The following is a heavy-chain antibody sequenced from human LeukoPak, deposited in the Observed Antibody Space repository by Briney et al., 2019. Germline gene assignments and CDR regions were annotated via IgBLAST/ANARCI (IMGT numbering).Heavy chain of an antibody. CDR3: AKGSTSDRYGMDV. CDR1: GYTFTYRY. D-gene: IGHD2-2*01. Sequence: VASVKVSCKASGYTFTYRYLHWVRQAPGQALEWMGWITPFNGNTNYVQKFQDRVTITRDRSMSTAYMELSSLRSEDTAMYYCAKGSTSDRYGMDVWGQGTTVTVSS. CDR2: ITPFNGNT. V-gene: IGHV1-45*02. J-gene: IGHJ6*02.